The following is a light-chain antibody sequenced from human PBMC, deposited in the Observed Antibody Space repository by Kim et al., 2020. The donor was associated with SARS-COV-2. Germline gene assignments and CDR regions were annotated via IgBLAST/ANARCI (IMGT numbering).Light chain of an antibody. CDR1: QSVSSN. Sequence: EIVITQSPATLSVSPGERATLSCRASQSVSSNLAWYQQKPGQAPRLLIYGASTRATGIPARFSGSGSGTEFTLNIGSLQSEDFAVYYCQQYNNWPPLTFGGGTKVDIK. J-gene: IGKJ4*01. CDR3: QQYNNWPPLT. V-gene: IGKV3-15*01. CDR2: GAS.